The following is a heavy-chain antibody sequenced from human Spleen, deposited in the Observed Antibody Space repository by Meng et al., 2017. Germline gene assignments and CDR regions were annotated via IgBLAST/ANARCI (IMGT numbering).Heavy chain of an antibody. V-gene: IGHV3-21*01. CDR3: AKVVITPLYYFDS. CDR1: GFTFSSYT. D-gene: IGHD4-23*01. Sequence: GGSLRLSCAASGFTFSSYTMKWVRQAPGKGLEWVSTISHMTGYIDYADSVKGRFTISRDNAKNSVYLQMNSLRAEDTAVYYCAKVVITPLYYFDSWGQGTLVTVSS. CDR2: ISHMTGYI. J-gene: IGHJ4*02.